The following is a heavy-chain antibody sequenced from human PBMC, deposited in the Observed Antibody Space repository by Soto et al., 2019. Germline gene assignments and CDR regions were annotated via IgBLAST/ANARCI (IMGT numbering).Heavy chain of an antibody. CDR2: FVPIVGTT. D-gene: IGHD1-26*01. Sequence: VQLVQSGAEVQQPGSSVTVSCKASGGTFSSYTVTWVRQAPGQGLEWMGGFVPIVGTTDYSQNFQGRLTITADESATAGYMELSRLTSDDTARYSCAIGSTYIGEFEFWGQGTLVTVSS. J-gene: IGHJ4*02. V-gene: IGHV1-69*01. CDR3: AIGSTYIGEFEF. CDR1: GGTFSSYT.